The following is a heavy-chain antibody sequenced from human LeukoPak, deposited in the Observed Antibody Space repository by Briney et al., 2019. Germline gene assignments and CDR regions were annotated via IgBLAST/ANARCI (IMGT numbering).Heavy chain of an antibody. CDR2: RNPNSGRT. D-gene: IGHD6-13*01. CDR3: ARGPVSTHGMDV. Sequence: ASVKVSCKASGYTITNYDINWARQATGQGLEWMGWRNPNSGRTGFAQKFQGRLTMTADTSISTAYMELSSLTSDDTAVYYCARGPVSTHGMDVWGPGTTVTVSS. J-gene: IGHJ6*02. CDR1: GYTITNYD. V-gene: IGHV1-8*01.